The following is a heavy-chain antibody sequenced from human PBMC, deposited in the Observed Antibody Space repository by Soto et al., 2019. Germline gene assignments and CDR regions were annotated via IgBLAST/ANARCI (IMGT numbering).Heavy chain of an antibody. J-gene: IGHJ4*02. CDR2: IIPIFGTA. CDR3: ARSTKRYCSGGSCYSIGFDY. D-gene: IGHD2-15*01. Sequence: QVQLGQSGAEVKKPGSSVKVSCKASGGTFSSYAISWVRQAHGHGLEWMGVIIPIFGTANSAQKFQGRVTITSDKSTSTAYIELSSLRSEDTAVYYCARSTKRYCSGGSCYSIGFDYWGQGTLVTVSS. V-gene: IGHV1-69*06. CDR1: GGTFSSYA.